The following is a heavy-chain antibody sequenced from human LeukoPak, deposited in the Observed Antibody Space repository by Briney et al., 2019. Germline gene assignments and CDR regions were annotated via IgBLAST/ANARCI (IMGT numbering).Heavy chain of an antibody. CDR2: IYSGGST. Sequence: PGGSLRLSCAASGFTVSSNYMSWVRQAPGKGLEWVSVIYSGGSTYYADSVKGRFTISRDNSKNTLYLQMNSLRAEDTAVYYCARYCRVGAPDRYYYYYMDVWGKGTTVTVSS. J-gene: IGHJ6*03. CDR1: GFTVSSNY. D-gene: IGHD1-26*01. CDR3: ARYCRVGAPDRYYYYYMDV. V-gene: IGHV3-66*02.